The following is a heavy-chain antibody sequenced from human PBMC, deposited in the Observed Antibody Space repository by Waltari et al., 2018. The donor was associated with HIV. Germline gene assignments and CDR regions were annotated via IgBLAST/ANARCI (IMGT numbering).Heavy chain of an antibody. D-gene: IGHD6-6*01. J-gene: IGHJ4*02. CDR3: VRGRSIAARPRYFFDY. V-gene: IGHV1-2*04. CDR1: GYPFTAYY. CDR2: INPNNGAT. Sequence: QVQLVQSGAEVEKPGASVKVSCKASGYPFTAYYVPWVRQAPAQGLEWMGWINPNNGATNYAQKFQGWVTMTRDTSISTAYMDLIRLTSDDTAVYYCVRGRSIAARPRYFFDYWGQGALVTVSS.